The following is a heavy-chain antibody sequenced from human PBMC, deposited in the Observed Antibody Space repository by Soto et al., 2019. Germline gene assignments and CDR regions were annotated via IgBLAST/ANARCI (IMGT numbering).Heavy chain of an antibody. CDR1: GYTFTSYG. D-gene: IGHD2-2*03. V-gene: IGHV1-18*01. Sequence: GASVKVSCKASGYTFTSYGISWVRQAHGQGLEWMGWISAYNGNTNYAQKLQGRVTMTTDTSTSTAYMELRSLRSDDTAVYYCASNGYCSSTSCYNYYGVDVWGQGTTVTVSS. J-gene: IGHJ6*02. CDR3: ASNGYCSSTSCYNYYGVDV. CDR2: ISAYNGNT.